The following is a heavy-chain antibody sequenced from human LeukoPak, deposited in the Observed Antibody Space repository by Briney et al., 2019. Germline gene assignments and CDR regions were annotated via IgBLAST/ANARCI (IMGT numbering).Heavy chain of an antibody. Sequence: SETLSLTCTVAGGSTSSYYWSWLRQPPGKGREWLAYIFYSGSTNYNPFLKSRVAISLDTSKNQFSLRRNSVTAADTAVYHCARDTLGYSSNWYGVFDIWGQGTMVTVSS. J-gene: IGHJ3*02. CDR1: GGSTSSYY. D-gene: IGHD6-13*01. V-gene: IGHV4-59*01. CDR3: ARDTLGYSSNWYGVFDI. CDR2: IFYSGST.